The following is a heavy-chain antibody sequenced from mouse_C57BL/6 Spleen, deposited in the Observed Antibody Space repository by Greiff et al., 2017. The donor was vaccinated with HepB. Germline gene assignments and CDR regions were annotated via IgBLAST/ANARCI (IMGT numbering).Heavy chain of an antibody. CDR3: ARKGRYYSHAMDY. D-gene: IGHD1-1*01. Sequence: VQLQQSGPELVKPGASVKISCKASGYTFTDYYMNWVKQSHGKSLEWIGDINPNNGGTSYNQKFKGKATLTVDKSSSTAYMELRSLTSEDSAVYYCARKGRYYSHAMDYWGQGTSVTVSS. V-gene: IGHV1-26*01. CDR1: GYTFTDYY. CDR2: INPNNGGT. J-gene: IGHJ4*01.